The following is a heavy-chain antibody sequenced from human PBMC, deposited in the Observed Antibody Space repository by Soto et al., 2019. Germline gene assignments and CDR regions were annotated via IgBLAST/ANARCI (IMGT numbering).Heavy chain of an antibody. Sequence: QVQLQQWGAGLLKPSETLSLTCAVYGGSFSGYYWSWIRQPPGKGLEWIGEINHSGSTNYNPSLKSRVTISVDTSKNQFSLKLSSVTAADTAVYYCARDPVRITIFGVVIPYYYGMDVWGQGTTVTVSS. CDR1: GGSFSGYY. CDR2: INHSGST. J-gene: IGHJ6*02. CDR3: ARDPVRITIFGVVIPYYYGMDV. V-gene: IGHV4-34*01. D-gene: IGHD3-3*01.